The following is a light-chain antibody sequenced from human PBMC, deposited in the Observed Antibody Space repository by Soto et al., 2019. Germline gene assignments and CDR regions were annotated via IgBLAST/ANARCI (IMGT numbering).Light chain of an antibody. CDR2: AAS. V-gene: IGKV3-20*01. J-gene: IGKJ2*01. Sequence: EIVLTQSPGTLSLSPGERATLSCRASQSVSSRSLAWYKQKPGQAPRLLIYAASSRASGIPGRFSGSGFGTDFTLTISRLEPEDFAVYYCQQYVGSPPPYTFGQGTKLQIK. CDR3: QQYVGSPPPYT. CDR1: QSVSSRS.